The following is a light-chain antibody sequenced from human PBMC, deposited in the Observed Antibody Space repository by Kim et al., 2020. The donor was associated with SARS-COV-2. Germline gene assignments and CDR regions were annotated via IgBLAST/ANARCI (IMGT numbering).Light chain of an antibody. CDR3: QVWDNASDHPV. J-gene: IGLJ3*02. CDR1: NIGRKS. V-gene: IGLV3-21*04. Sequence: SYELTQPPSVSVAPGKTARITCGGNNIGRKSVHWYQQKPGQAPVLIYYDSDRPSGIPERFSGSNSENTATLTISRVEAGDEADYYCQVWDNASDHPVFGG. CDR2: YDS.